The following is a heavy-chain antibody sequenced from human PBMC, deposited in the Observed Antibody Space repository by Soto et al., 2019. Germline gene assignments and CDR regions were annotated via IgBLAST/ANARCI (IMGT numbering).Heavy chain of an antibody. CDR1: GFTFSSYS. CDR2: ISSSSSYI. V-gene: IGHV3-21*01. Sequence: GGSLRLSCAPSGFTFSSYSMNWVRQAPGKGLEWVSSISSSSSYIYYADSVKGRFTISRDNAKNSLYLQMNSLRAEDTAVYYCARDQSWGHFDPWGQGTLVTVSS. D-gene: IGHD3-16*01. J-gene: IGHJ5*02. CDR3: ARDQSWGHFDP.